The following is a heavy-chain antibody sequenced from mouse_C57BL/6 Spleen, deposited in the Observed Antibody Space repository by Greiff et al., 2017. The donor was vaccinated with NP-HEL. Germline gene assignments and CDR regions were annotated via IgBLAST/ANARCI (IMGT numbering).Heavy chain of an antibody. V-gene: IGHV14-2*01. CDR3: ARFCVYGFLAY. CDR2: IDPEDGDT. D-gene: IGHD1-2*01. CDR1: GFNIKDYY. J-gene: IGHJ3*01. Sequence: EVKLVESGAELVKPGASVKLSCTASGFNIKDYYMHWVKQRTEQGLEWIGRIDPEDGDTKYTPKFKGKATITADPSSNTAYLPLSSLTSEDTAVYYCARFCVYGFLAYWGQGTLVTVSA.